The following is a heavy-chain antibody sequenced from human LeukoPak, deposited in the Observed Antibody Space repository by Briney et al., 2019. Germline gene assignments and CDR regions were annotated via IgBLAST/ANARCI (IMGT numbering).Heavy chain of an antibody. D-gene: IGHD2-8*01. CDR1: GDSTSNFY. J-gene: IGHJ5*01. V-gene: IGHV4-59*03. CDR3: VLAPNSNWFDF. Sequence: SETLSLSCTVSGDSTSNFYWNWIRQSPGKGLEWIGNIHYSGSSVYNPSLKSRGTISIDTSRRQFFLKLNSVTAADTAVYFCVLAPNSNWFDFWGPGTLVTVSS. CDR2: IHYSGSS.